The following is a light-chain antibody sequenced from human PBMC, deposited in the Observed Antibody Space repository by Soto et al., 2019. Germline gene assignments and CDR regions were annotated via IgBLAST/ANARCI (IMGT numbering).Light chain of an antibody. V-gene: IGLV1-40*01. Sequence: QSVLTQPPSVSGAPGQRVTISCTGSSSNIGAGYDVHWYQQLPGTAPKLLLYGNSNRPSGVPDRFSGSKSVTSASLASTGLQAEDEADYYCQSYDSSLSVVFGGGTKLTV. J-gene: IGLJ2*01. CDR3: QSYDSSLSVV. CDR1: SSNIGAGYD. CDR2: GNS.